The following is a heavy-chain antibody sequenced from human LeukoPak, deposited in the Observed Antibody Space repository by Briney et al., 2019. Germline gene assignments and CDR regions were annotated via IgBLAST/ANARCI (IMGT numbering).Heavy chain of an antibody. Sequence: GRSLRLSCAASGFTFSSYGMHWVRQAPGKGLEWVAVMSFDGSNKYYADSVKGRFTISRDNSKNTLYLQMNSLRAEDTAVYYCAKDLSGIQDYYYGMDVWGKGTTVTVSS. J-gene: IGHJ6*04. V-gene: IGHV3-30*18. D-gene: IGHD6-13*01. CDR3: AKDLSGIQDYYYGMDV. CDR1: GFTFSSYG. CDR2: MSFDGSNK.